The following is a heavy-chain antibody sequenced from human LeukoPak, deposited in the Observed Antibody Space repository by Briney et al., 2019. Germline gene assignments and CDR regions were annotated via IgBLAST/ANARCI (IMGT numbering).Heavy chain of an antibody. CDR1: GFTFNTYA. V-gene: IGHV3-23*03. J-gene: IGHJ4*02. D-gene: IGHD6-19*01. CDR3: ARVRGGWFLDY. CDR2: IYSGGST. Sequence: PGGSLRLSCAASGFTFNTYAMSWVRQAPGKGLEWVSVIYSGGSTYYADSVKGRFTISRDKSKNTIYLQMNNLRAEDTAVYYCARVRGGWFLDYWGQGTLVTVSS.